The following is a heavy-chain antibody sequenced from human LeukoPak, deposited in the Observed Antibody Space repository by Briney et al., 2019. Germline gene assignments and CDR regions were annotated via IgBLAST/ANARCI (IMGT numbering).Heavy chain of an antibody. V-gene: IGHV4-39*07. CDR3: ARVQSRLSWFDP. Sequence: PSETLSLTCTVSGGSISSSSYYWGWIRQPPGTGLEWIGSIYYSGSTYYNPSLKSRVTISLDTSKNQFSLRLSSVTAADTAVYFCARVQSRLSWFDPWGQGTLVTVSS. CDR2: IYYSGST. CDR1: GGSISSSSYY. J-gene: IGHJ5*02.